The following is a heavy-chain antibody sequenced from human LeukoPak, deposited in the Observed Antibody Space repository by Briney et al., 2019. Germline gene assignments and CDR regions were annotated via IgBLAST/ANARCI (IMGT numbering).Heavy chain of an antibody. CDR1: GYSISSGYY. D-gene: IGHD3-22*01. Sequence: SETLSLTCTVSGYSISSGYYWGWIRQPPGKGLEWIGIIYHSGTTYYSPSLKSRVTISVDTSKNQLSLKLSSVTAADTAVYYCVNYYDSSDYQEPNHFHYWGQGPLATVSS. CDR3: VNYYDSSDYQEPNHFHY. CDR2: IYHSGTT. J-gene: IGHJ4*02. V-gene: IGHV4-38-2*02.